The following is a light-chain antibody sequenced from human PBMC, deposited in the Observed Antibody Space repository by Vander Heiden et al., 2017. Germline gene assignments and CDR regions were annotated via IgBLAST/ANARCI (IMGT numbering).Light chain of an antibody. Sequence: DIQMTQSPSSLSASVGDRVSITCRASQGISNSLAWDQQKPGKVPKLLIYAPSTLQTGVPSRFSGSGSGTDFTLTISSLQPEDVATYYCQKYNSAPWTFGQGTKVEIK. V-gene: IGKV1-27*01. CDR2: APS. CDR1: QGISNS. CDR3: QKYNSAPWT. J-gene: IGKJ1*01.